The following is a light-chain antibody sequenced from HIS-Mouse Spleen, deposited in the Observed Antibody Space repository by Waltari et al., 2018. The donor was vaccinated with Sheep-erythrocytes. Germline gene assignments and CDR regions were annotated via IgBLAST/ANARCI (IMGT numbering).Light chain of an antibody. CDR3: QSYDSSNWV. Sequence: NFMLTQPHSVSESPGKTVTISCTGSSGSIASNYVQWYQQHPGSAPTTVNYADNQRPSGVPDRFSGSIDSSSNSASLTISGLKTEDEADYYCQSYDSSNWVFGGGTKLTVL. J-gene: IGLJ3*02. V-gene: IGLV6-57*02. CDR1: SGSIASNY. CDR2: ADN.